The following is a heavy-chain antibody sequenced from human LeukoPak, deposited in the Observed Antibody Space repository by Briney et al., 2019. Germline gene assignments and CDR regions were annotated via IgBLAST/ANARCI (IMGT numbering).Heavy chain of an antibody. D-gene: IGHD3-22*01. V-gene: IGHV3-23*01. J-gene: IGHJ4*02. CDR3: ANHCYYYDSSVYYFAY. CDR2: ISGSGGST. CDR1: GFTFSSYA. Sequence: WGSLRLSCAASGFTFSSYAMSWVRQAPGKGLEWVSAISGSGGSTYYADSVKGRFTISRDNSKNTLDLQMNRLGAEDPAVYYCANHCYYYDSSVYYFAYWGQGPLPTVSS.